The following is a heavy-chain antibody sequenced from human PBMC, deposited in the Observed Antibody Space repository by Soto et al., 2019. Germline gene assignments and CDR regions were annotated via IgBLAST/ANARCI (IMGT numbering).Heavy chain of an antibody. V-gene: IGHV4-59*06. J-gene: IGHJ3*02. CDR2: IYYSGST. CDR3: ARESWVAAAGYAFDI. D-gene: IGHD6-13*01. Sequence: PSETLSLTCTVSGGSISSYYWSWIRQHPGKGLEWIGYIYYSGSTYYNPSLKSRVTISVDTSKNQFSLKLSSVTAADTAVYYCARESWVAAAGYAFDIWGQGTMVTVSS. CDR1: GGSISSYY.